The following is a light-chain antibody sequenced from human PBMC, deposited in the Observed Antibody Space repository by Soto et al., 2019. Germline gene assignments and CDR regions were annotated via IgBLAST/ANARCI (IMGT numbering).Light chain of an antibody. V-gene: IGKV3-20*01. Sequence: EIVLTQSPGTLSLSPGERATLSCRTSQSVGSNYLAWYQQKPGQAPRLLIYAASSRAPGTPDRFSGSGSGTDFTLTISRLEPEDFAVYCCQQYGSSPWTFGQGTKVEIK. CDR3: QQYGSSPWT. CDR1: QSVGSNY. CDR2: AAS. J-gene: IGKJ1*01.